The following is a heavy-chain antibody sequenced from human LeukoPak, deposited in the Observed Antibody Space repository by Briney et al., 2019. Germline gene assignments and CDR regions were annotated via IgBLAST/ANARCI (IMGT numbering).Heavy chain of an antibody. CDR1: GFTFSSYG. J-gene: IGHJ3*02. V-gene: IGHV3-30*02. D-gene: IGHD4-11*01. CDR3: AKDRDYSDDAFDI. Sequence: GGSLRLSCAASGFTFSSYGMHWVRQAPGKGLEWVAFIRYDGSNKYYADSVKGRFTISRDNSKNTLYLQMNSLRAEDTAVYYCAKDRDYSDDAFDIWGQGTMVTVSS. CDR2: IRYDGSNK.